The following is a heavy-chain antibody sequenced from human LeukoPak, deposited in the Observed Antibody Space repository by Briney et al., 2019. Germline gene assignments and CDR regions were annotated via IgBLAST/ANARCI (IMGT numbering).Heavy chain of an antibody. CDR2: IYSGGTT. CDR1: GFTVSSNY. CDR3: ARAPDTEFDY. Sequence: GGSLRLSCAASGFTVSSNYMCRGRRAPPGRVELVSVIYSGGTTYSPDSVNGRFTTSRNNSKNTLYLQMNSLTADDTAVYYCARAPDTEFDYWGQGTLVTVSS. D-gene: IGHD5-18*01. J-gene: IGHJ4*02. V-gene: IGHV3-53*01.